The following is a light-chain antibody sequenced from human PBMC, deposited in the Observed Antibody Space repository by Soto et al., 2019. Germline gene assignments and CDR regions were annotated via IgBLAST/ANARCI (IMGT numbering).Light chain of an antibody. CDR1: QTLSSKY. V-gene: IGKV3-20*01. J-gene: IGKJ1*01. CDR3: QQSESSFRT. CDR2: GAS. Sequence: EILFTQSPDILSLSKEARATLSSRASQTLSSKYLALYQQKPGQAPRLIIYGASSRATGIPDRFSGSASGNDGTISISRQEQEDGTVYYCQQSESSFRTFGQGTKVDIK.